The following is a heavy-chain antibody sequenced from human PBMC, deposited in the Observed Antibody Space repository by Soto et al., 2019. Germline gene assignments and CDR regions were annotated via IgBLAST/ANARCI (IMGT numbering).Heavy chain of an antibody. CDR1: GGSISSYY. Sequence: SETLSLTCTVSGGSISSYYWSWIRQPPGKGLEWIGYIYYSGSTNYSPSLKSRVTISVDTSKNQFSLKLSSVTAADTAVYYCARVPGTYYDILTGYLPTDAFDIWGQGTMVTVSS. D-gene: IGHD3-9*01. J-gene: IGHJ3*02. V-gene: IGHV4-59*01. CDR3: ARVPGTYYDILTGYLPTDAFDI. CDR2: IYYSGST.